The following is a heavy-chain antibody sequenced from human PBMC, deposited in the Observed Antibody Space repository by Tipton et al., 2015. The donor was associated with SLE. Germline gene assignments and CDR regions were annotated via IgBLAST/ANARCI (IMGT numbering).Heavy chain of an antibody. CDR3: AKDERGFTMVRGVISHFDY. J-gene: IGHJ4*02. CDR2: ISGSGGST. D-gene: IGHD3-10*01. Sequence: GSLRLSCAASGFTFSSYAMSWVRQAPGKGLEWVSAISGSGGSTYYADSVKGRFTISRDNSKNTLYLQMNSLRAEDTAVYYCAKDERGFTMVRGVISHFDYWGQGTLVTVSS. V-gene: IGHV3-23*01. CDR1: GFTFSSYA.